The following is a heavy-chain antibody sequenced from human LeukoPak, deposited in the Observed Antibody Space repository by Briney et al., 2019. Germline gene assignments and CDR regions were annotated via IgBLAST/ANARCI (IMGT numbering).Heavy chain of an antibody. Sequence: SETLSLTCAVYGGSFSGYYWSWIRQPPGKGLEWIGEINHSGSTNYNPSLKSRVTISVDTSKNQFSLKLSSVTAADTAVYYCAGGILPSSDFWSGYQRGPNWFDPWGQGTLVTVSS. CDR2: INHSGST. CDR1: GGSFSGYY. V-gene: IGHV4-34*01. J-gene: IGHJ5*02. D-gene: IGHD3-3*01. CDR3: AGGILPSSDFWSGYQRGPNWFDP.